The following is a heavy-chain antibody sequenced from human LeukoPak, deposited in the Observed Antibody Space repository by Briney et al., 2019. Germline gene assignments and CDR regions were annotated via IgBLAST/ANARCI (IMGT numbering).Heavy chain of an antibody. CDR2: IMYDASST. V-gene: IGHV3-74*01. CDR3: ARGATYAYYQDY. J-gene: IGHJ4*02. CDR1: GFTFSSYA. D-gene: IGHD1-26*01. Sequence: GGSLRLSCAASGFTFSSYAMSWVRQAPGKGLVWVSRIMYDASSTSYADSVKGRFTISRDNAKNTLYLQMNSLRAEDTAVYYCARGATYAYYQDYWGQGTLVTVSS.